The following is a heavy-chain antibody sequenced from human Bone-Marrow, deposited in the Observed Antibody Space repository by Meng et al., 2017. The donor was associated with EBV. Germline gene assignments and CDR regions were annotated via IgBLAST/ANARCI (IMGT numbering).Heavy chain of an antibody. CDR1: GGSISSSSYY. D-gene: IGHD3-22*01. J-gene: IGHJ4*02. CDR2: IYYSGST. Sequence: QLQRQESGPGLVKPSETLSLTCTVSGGSISSSSYYWGWIRQPPGKGLEWIGSIYYSGSTYYNPSLKSRVTISVDTSKNQFSLKLSSVTAADTAVYYCARATYYYDSSGYSHALDYWGQGTLVTVSS. V-gene: IGHV4-39*07. CDR3: ARATYYYDSSGYSHALDY.